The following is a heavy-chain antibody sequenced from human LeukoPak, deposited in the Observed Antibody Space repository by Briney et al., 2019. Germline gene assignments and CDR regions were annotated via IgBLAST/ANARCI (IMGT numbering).Heavy chain of an antibody. V-gene: IGHV3-30*02. D-gene: IGHD1-26*01. Sequence: GGSLRLSCAASGLTFSSYAMYWVRQAPGKGLEWVAFIRYDGNKKYYADSVKGRFTISRDNSRNTVYLQMNSLTSEDTAVYYCAKLLLETGGIGEEFDYWGQGTLVTASS. CDR3: AKLLLETGGIGEEFDY. J-gene: IGHJ4*02. CDR1: GLTFSSYA. CDR2: IRYDGNKK.